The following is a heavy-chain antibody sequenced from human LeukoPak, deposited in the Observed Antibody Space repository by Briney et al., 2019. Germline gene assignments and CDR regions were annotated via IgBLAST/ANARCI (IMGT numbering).Heavy chain of an antibody. CDR2: ISSIGSAI. V-gene: IGHV3-48*03. CDR3: ARVGRFGELSWFDP. Sequence: GGSLRLSCAASGFTFSSYEMNWVRQAPGKGLEWGSYISSIGSAIYYADPVKGRFTISRDNSKTTLYLQMNSLRAEDTAVNYCARVGRFGELSWFDPWGEGTLVTVSS. D-gene: IGHD3-10*01. J-gene: IGHJ5*02. CDR1: GFTFSSYE.